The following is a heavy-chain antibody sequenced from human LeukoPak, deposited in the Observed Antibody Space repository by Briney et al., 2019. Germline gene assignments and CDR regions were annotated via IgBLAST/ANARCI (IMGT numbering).Heavy chain of an antibody. CDR2: IYYSGST. CDR3: ARHGGGSYPVKPYYYYGMDV. J-gene: IGHJ6*02. V-gene: IGHV4-59*08. D-gene: IGHD1-26*01. CDR1: GGSISSYY. Sequence: SETLSLTCTVSGGSISSYYWSWIRQPPGKGLEWIGYIYYSGSTNYNPSLKSRVTISVDTSKNQFSLKLSSVTAADTAVYYCARHGGGSYPVKPYYYYGMDVWGQGTTVTVSS.